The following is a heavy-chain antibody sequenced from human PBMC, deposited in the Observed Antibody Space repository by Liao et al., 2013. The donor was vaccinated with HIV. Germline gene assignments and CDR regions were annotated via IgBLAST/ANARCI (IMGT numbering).Heavy chain of an antibody. Sequence: QVQLQEAGSGLVKPSQTLSLTCGVSGASVIYGGYSWSWLRQPPGKGLEWIGYHYHSGSTYYNPSLKSRVSISLDTSNNQFSLRLSSLSAADSAVYYCAREPHFDYDSRGYYSRFDYWGQGTLVTVSS. CDR1: GASVIYGGYS. CDR2: HYHSGST. CDR3: AREPHFDYDSRGYYSRFDY. J-gene: IGHJ4*02. V-gene: IGHV4-30-2*01. D-gene: IGHD3-22*01.